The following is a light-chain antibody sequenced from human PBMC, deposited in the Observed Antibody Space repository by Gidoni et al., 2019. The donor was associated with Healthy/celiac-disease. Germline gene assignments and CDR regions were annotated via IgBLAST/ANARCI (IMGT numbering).Light chain of an antibody. Sequence: SSELTQDPAVSVALGQKVRITCQGDSLRSYYASWYQQKPGQGPVLVIYGKNNRPSGIPDRFSGSSSGNTASLTITGAQAEDEADYYCNSRDSSGNHLVFGGGTKLTVL. CDR1: SLRSYY. J-gene: IGLJ2*01. CDR3: NSRDSSGNHLV. V-gene: IGLV3-19*01. CDR2: GKN.